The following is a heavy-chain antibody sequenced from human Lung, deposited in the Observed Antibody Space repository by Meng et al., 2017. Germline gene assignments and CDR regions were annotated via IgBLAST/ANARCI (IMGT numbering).Heavy chain of an antibody. CDR2: IGYSGTI. Sequence: QLQLQESGPGLVKPSETLSLTCTVSGGSTTSTSYYWDWIRQSPAKGLEWIGTIGYSGTIVYNPSLSSRVTMTIDTSKNQFSLKLSSVTAPDTAVYYCARRVHDGSGHHYFDYWGQGTLVTVSS. CDR1: GGSTTSTSYY. J-gene: IGHJ4*02. CDR3: ARRVHDGSGHHYFDY. V-gene: IGHV4-39*01. D-gene: IGHD3-22*01.